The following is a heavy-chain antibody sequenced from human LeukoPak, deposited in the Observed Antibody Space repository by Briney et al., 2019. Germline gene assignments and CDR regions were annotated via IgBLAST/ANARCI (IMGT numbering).Heavy chain of an antibody. CDR1: GFTFSSYG. CDR3: ARLEGYSGSYEDY. D-gene: IGHD1-26*01. CDR2: IWYDGSNK. V-gene: IGHV3-33*08. J-gene: IGHJ4*02. Sequence: QPGRSLRLSCAASGFTFSSYGMHWVRQAPGKGLEWVAVIWYDGSNKYYADSVKGRFTISRDNSKNTLYLQMNSLRAEDTAVYYCARLEGYSGSYEDYWGQGTLVTVSS.